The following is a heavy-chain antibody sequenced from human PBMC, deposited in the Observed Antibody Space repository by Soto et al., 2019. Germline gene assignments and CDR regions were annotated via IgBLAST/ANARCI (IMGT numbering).Heavy chain of an antibody. D-gene: IGHD6-19*01. Sequence: PSEALSLSCPVPGCTVTGFYWSGIRQPPGKRLESLGYILHSGSSNYNPVPKSRVTISVDTSKRQVSLGLTSATDAHTAVYYCARAPGLGVADIDYWGRGTLVTVSS. J-gene: IGHJ4*02. V-gene: IGHV4-59*02. CDR1: GCTVTGFY. CDR3: ARAPGLGVADIDY. CDR2: ILHSGSS.